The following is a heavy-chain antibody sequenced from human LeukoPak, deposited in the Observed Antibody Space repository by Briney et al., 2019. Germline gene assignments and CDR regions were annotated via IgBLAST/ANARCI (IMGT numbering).Heavy chain of an antibody. J-gene: IGHJ6*02. CDR2: ISGSGGST. V-gene: IGHV3-23*01. Sequence: QTGGSLRLSCAASGFTFSRYAMNWVRQAPGKGLEWVSDISGSGGSTYYADSVKGRFTISRDNSKNTLYLQMNSLRAEDTAVYYCAKCKYGSGSFASGMDVWGQGTTVTVSS. CDR3: AKCKYGSGSFASGMDV. CDR1: GFTFSRYA. D-gene: IGHD3-10*01.